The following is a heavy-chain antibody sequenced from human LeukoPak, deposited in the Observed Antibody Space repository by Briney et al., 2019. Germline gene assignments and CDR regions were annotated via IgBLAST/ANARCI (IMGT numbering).Heavy chain of an antibody. D-gene: IGHD1-1*01. Sequence: SETLSLTCAVYGGSFSGYYWSWIRQPPGKGLEWIGEINHSGSTNYNPSLKSRVTISVDTSNNKFSLKLNSVTAADTAVYYCVRVTTGTVDCWGQGTLVTVSS. V-gene: IGHV4-34*01. CDR2: INHSGST. CDR1: GGSFSGYY. CDR3: VRVTTGTVDC. J-gene: IGHJ4*02.